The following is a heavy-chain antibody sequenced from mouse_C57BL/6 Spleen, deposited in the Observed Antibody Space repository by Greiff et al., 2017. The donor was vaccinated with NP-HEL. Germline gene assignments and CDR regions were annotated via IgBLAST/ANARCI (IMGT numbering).Heavy chain of an antibody. Sequence: QVQLQQSGAELVKPGASVKISCKASGYAFSSYWMNWVKQRPGKGLEWIGQIYPGDGDTNYNGKFKGKATLTADKSSSTAYMQLSSLTSEDFAVYFCARPDSSERGFAYWGQGTLVTVSA. V-gene: IGHV1-80*01. CDR2: IYPGDGDT. J-gene: IGHJ3*01. CDR1: GYAFSSYW. CDR3: ARPDSSERGFAY. D-gene: IGHD3-2*02.